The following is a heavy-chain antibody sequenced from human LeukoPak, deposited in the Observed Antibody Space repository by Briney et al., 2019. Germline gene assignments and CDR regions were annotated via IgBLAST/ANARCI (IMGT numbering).Heavy chain of an antibody. CDR1: GGSFSGYY. D-gene: IGHD3-22*01. Sequence: SETLSLTCAVYGGSFSGYYWSWIRQPPGKGLEWIGEIDHSGSTNYNPSLKSRVTISVDTSKNQFSLKLSSVTAADTAVYYCANGGYYEIHWGQGTLVTVSS. CDR2: IDHSGST. J-gene: IGHJ4*02. V-gene: IGHV4-34*01. CDR3: ANGGYYEIH.